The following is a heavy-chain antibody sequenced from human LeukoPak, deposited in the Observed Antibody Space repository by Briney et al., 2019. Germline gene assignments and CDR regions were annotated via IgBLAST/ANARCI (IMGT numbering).Heavy chain of an antibody. J-gene: IGHJ4*02. V-gene: IGHV3-33*01. D-gene: IGHD6-6*01. CDR1: GFIFSSYG. Sequence: GGSLRLSCAASGFIFSSYGMHWVRQAPGKGLEWVAVIWYDGSNKYYADSVKGRFTISRDNAKNSLYLQMNSLRAEDTAVYYCARGIAARPGYWGRGTLVTVSS. CDR2: IWYDGSNK. CDR3: ARGIAARPGY.